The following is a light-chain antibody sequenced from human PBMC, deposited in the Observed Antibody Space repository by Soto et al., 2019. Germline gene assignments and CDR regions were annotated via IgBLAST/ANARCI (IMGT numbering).Light chain of an antibody. CDR1: SSDVGGYNY. Sequence: QSALTQPPSASGSFGQSVTISCTGTSSDVGGYNYVSWYQQHPGKAPKLMIYEVSERPSGVPDRFSGSKSGNTASLTVSGLQADDEADYYCSSYSGTNSHYVFGTGTKVNVL. V-gene: IGLV2-8*01. J-gene: IGLJ1*01. CDR3: SSYSGTNSHYV. CDR2: EVS.